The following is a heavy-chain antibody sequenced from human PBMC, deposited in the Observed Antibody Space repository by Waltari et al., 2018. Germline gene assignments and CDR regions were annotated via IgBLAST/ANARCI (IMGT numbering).Heavy chain of an antibody. D-gene: IGHD4-17*01. CDR1: GDSITSGDYY. V-gene: IGHV4-30-4*08. CDR3: ARDDYGDYSGRFFQH. Sequence: QVQLQESGPGLVTPSQTLSLSCTVSGDSITSGDYYWCWIRQPPGKGLEWIGNFYYTGSTYYDPSLESRVSISVYTSNKQFSPKLRSVTAADTAIYFCARDDYGDYSGRFFQHWGQGALVTVSS. CDR2: FYYTGST. J-gene: IGHJ1*01.